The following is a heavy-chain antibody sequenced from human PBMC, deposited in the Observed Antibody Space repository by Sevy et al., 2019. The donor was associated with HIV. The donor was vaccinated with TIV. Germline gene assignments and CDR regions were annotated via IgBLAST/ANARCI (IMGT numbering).Heavy chain of an antibody. J-gene: IGHJ4*02. Sequence: SGTLSLTCTVSGGSISSSSYYWGWIRQPPGKGLEGIGSIYYSGSTYYNPSLKSRFTISVDTYKNQFSLKLSSVTAAATAVYYCASLPAVAGTQRDYWGQGTLVTVSS. V-gene: IGHV4-39*01. CDR3: ASLPAVAGTQRDY. CDR2: IYYSGST. D-gene: IGHD6-19*01. CDR1: GGSISSSSYY.